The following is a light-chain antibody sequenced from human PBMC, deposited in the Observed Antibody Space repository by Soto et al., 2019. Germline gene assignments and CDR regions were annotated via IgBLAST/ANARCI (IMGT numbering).Light chain of an antibody. J-gene: IGKJ5*01. V-gene: IGKV3-11*01. CDR3: QQRSNWPPIT. CDR2: DAS. CDR1: QSVSSY. Sequence: EIVMTQSPANLSLSPGAGATLSCRASQSVSSYLVWYQQRPGQAPRLLIHDASHRAAGIPARFSGSGFGTDFTLTISSLEPEDAAVYYCQQRSNWPPITFGQGTRLE.